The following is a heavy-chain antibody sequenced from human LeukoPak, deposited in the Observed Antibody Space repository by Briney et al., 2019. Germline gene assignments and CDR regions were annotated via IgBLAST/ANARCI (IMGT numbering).Heavy chain of an antibody. CDR3: ARYVVVAAQDY. Sequence: GGSLRLSCAASGFTFSSYTMNWVRQAPGKGLEWGSSISSSSSYIYYADSVKGRFTISRDNAKNSLYLQMNSLRAEDTAVYYCARYVVVAAQDYWGQGTLVTVSS. CDR2: ISSSSSYI. D-gene: IGHD2-15*01. J-gene: IGHJ4*02. V-gene: IGHV3-21*01. CDR1: GFTFSSYT.